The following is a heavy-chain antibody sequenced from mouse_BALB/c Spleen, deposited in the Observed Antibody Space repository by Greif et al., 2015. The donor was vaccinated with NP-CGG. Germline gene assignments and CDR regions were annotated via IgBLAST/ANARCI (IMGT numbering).Heavy chain of an antibody. CDR1: GYAFTNYL. V-gene: IGHV1-54*01. CDR2: INPGSGGT. D-gene: IGHD2-4*01. J-gene: IGHJ3*01. CDR3: ARSGGDYDVAY. Sequence: QVQLQQSGAELVRPGTSVKVSCKASGYAFTNYLIEWVKQRPGQGLEWIGVINPGSGGTNYNEKFKGKATLTADKSSSTAYMQPSSLTSDDSAVYFCARSGGDYDVAYWGQGTLVTVSA.